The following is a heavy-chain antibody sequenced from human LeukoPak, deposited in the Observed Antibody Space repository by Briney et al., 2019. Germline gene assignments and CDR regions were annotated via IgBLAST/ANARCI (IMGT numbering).Heavy chain of an antibody. Sequence: SGPTLVNPTQTLTLTCTFSGFSLSTSGVGVGWIRQPPGKALEWLALIYWNDDKRYSPSLKSRLTITKDTSKNQVVLTMTSMDPVDTATYYCARGIGYCSGGSCLALGYWGRGTLVTVSS. D-gene: IGHD2-15*01. J-gene: IGHJ4*02. CDR2: IYWNDDK. CDR3: ARGIGYCSGGSCLALGY. V-gene: IGHV2-5*01. CDR1: GFSLSTSGVG.